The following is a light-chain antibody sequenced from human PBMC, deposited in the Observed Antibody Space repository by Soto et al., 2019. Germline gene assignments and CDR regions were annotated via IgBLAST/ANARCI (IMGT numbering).Light chain of an antibody. Sequence: QSVLTQPASVSGSPGPSITISCTGSSSDVGGYNYVSWYQQCPGKAPSLMLYEVSNRPSGVSDRFSGSKSGNTASLTISGLQAEDEADYYCSSYTSSYIYVFGTGTKVTVL. CDR2: EVS. CDR3: SSYTSSYIYV. V-gene: IGLV2-14*01. CDR1: SSDVGGYNY. J-gene: IGLJ1*01.